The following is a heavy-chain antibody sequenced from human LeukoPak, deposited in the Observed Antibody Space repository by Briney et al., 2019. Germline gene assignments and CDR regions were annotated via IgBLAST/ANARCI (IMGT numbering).Heavy chain of an antibody. CDR3: ARDGYDILTGYPHDNWFDP. Sequence: PGRSLRLSCAASGFTFSSYGMHWVRQAPGKGLEWAAVIWYDGSNKYYADSVKGRFTISRDNSKNTLYLQMNSLRAEDTAVYYCARDGYDILTGYPHDNWFDPWGQGTLVTVSS. J-gene: IGHJ5*02. CDR2: IWYDGSNK. D-gene: IGHD3-9*01. CDR1: GFTFSSYG. V-gene: IGHV3-33*01.